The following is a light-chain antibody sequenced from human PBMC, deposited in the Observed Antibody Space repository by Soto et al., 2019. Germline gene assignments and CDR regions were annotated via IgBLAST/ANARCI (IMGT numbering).Light chain of an antibody. CDR1: NSNIGSNK. CDR2: TSN. V-gene: IGLV1-44*01. Sequence: QSVLTQPPSASGTPGQRVTISCSGSNSNIGSNKVNWYQQLPGTAPKLLIYTSNQRPSGVPDRCSGSKSGTSASLAISGLQSEDEADYYCATWDDSLHGYVFGTGTKV. J-gene: IGLJ1*01. CDR3: ATWDDSLHGYV.